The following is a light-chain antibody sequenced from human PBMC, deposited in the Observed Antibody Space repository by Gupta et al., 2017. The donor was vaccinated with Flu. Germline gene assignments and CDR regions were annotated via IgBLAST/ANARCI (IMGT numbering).Light chain of an antibody. CDR1: SSNIGSDT. J-gene: IGLJ2*01. Sequence: HSVLTPPPSASGTPGQRVTLSCSGSSSNIGSDTVNWHPHPPGTAPKLLIYSNDQRPAGVPGRFSGSKAGTAASLAISGRQAEEEADYYCAAWDDSRSVVFGGGTKLTVL. CDR2: SND. V-gene: IGLV1-44*01. CDR3: AAWDDSRSVV.